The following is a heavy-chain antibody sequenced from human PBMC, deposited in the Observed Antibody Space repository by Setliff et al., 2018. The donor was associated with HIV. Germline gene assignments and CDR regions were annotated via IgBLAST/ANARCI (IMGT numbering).Heavy chain of an antibody. D-gene: IGHD4-4*01. CDR1: GGSISSGDYY. Sequence: PSETLSLTCTVSGGSISSGDYYWSWIRQPPGKGLEWIGYIYYSGSTHYNPSLRSRVTISLDTSKNQFSLKLSSVTAADTAVYFCARVRRDGNSFDDWGQGTLVTVSS. J-gene: IGHJ4*02. CDR3: ARVRRDGNSFDD. CDR2: IYYSGST. V-gene: IGHV4-30-4*08.